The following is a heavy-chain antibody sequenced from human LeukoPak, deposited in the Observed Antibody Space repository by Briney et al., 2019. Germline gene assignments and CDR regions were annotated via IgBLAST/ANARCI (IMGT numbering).Heavy chain of an antibody. Sequence: ASVKVSCKASGYTFISHDINWVRQATGQGLEWMGWMNRNSENTGYARKFQGRVSMTRDTSTSTAYLDLSDLRPEDTAIYFCARPHDTRNGFDYWGQGTLVTVSS. CDR1: GYTFISHD. CDR3: ARPHDTRNGFDY. D-gene: IGHD1-1*01. CDR2: MNRNSENT. V-gene: IGHV1-8*01. J-gene: IGHJ4*02.